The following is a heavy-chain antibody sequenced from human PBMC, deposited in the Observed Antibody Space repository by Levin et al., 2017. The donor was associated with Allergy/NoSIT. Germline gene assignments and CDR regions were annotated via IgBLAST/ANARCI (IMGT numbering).Heavy chain of an antibody. CDR2: IYHSGST. CDR3: ARVGIAVPLNWFDP. D-gene: IGHD6-19*01. CDR1: GYSISSGYY. V-gene: IGHV4-38-2*01. J-gene: IGHJ5*02. Sequence: KSSETLSLTCAVSGYSISSGYYWGWIRQPPGKGLEWIGSIYHSGSTYYNPSLKSRVTISVDTSKNQFSLKLSSVTAADTAVYYCARVGIAVPLNWFDPWGQGTLVTVSS.